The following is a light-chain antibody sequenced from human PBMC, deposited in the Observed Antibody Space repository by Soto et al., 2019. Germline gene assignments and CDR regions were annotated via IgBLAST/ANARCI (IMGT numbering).Light chain of an antibody. J-gene: IGKJ4*01. V-gene: IGKV3-11*01. CDR2: DAS. CDR1: QSVTTY. Sequence: EIVLTQSPATLSLSPGERATLSCRASQSVTTYLVWYQQKPGQAPRLLIYDASKRAIGIPDRFSGSGSGTDFTLPIRSLEPEDFAVYYCQQRSSWPRVFGGGTKVEIK. CDR3: QQRSSWPRV.